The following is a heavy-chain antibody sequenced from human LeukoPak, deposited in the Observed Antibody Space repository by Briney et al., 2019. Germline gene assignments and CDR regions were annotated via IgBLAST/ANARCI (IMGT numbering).Heavy chain of an antibody. CDR2: ISYSGST. V-gene: IGHV4-38-2*01. J-gene: IGHJ6*03. CDR3: ARARGYYYDMDV. CDR1: GYSISSGYY. D-gene: IGHD3-10*01. Sequence: PSETLSLTCVVSGYSISSGYYWAWIRQPPGKGLELIGSISYSGSTNYNPSLKSRVTISVDTSKNQFSLNLNSVTAADTAVYYCARARGYYYDMDVWGKGTTATVTS.